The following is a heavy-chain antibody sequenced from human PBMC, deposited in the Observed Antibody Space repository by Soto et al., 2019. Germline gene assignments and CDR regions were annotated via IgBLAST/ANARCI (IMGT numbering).Heavy chain of an antibody. J-gene: IGHJ6*02. CDR1: GFSLRTSGVG. CDR3: THHGYYSYGMDV. Sequence: QITLKESGPTLVKPTQTLTLTCTFSGFSLRTSGVGVGWIRQPPGKALEWLALIFWDDDKRYSPSLKSRLSITKGTSENHVFLTMTNMDPVDAATYYCTHHGYYSYGMDVWGQGTTFTVSS. CDR2: IFWDDDK. V-gene: IGHV2-5*02.